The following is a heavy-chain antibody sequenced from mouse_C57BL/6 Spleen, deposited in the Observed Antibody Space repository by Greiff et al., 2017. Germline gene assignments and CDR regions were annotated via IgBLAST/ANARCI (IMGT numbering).Heavy chain of an antibody. Sequence: QVQLQQSGAELVRPGSSVKLSCKASGYTFTSYWMHWVQQRPIQGLEWIGNIDPSDSETHYTQKFKDKDTLTVDKSSSTAYMQLSRLTSGDSAVYYGAKQISTVEHYDAMDYWGQGTSVTVSS. D-gene: IGHD1-1*01. CDR2: IDPSDSET. J-gene: IGHJ4*01. CDR3: AKQISTVEHYDAMDY. V-gene: IGHV1-52*01. CDR1: GYTFTSYW.